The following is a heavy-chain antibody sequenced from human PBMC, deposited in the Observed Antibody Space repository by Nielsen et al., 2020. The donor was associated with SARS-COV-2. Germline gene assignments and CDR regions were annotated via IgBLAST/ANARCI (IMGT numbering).Heavy chain of an antibody. J-gene: IGHJ5*02. Sequence: SETLSLTCAVYGGSFSGYYWSWIRQPPGKGLEWIGEINHSGSTNYNPSLKSRVTISVDTSKNQFSLKLSSVTAADTAVYYCARVGGDSIGSYNWFDPWGQGTLVTVSS. CDR2: INHSGST. CDR1: GGSFSGYY. CDR3: ARVGGDSIGSYNWFDP. D-gene: IGHD2-21*02. V-gene: IGHV4-34*01.